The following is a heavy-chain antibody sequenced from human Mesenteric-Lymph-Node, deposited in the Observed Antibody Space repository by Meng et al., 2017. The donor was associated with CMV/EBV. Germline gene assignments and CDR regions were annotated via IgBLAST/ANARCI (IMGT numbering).Heavy chain of an antibody. J-gene: IGHJ4*02. CDR2: ISAYNGNT. CDR3: ARDSQLGH. CDR1: GYTFTTYG. D-gene: IGHD6-6*01. V-gene: IGHV1-18*01. Sequence: KVSCKASGYTFTTYGISWVRQAPGQGLEWMGWISAYNGNTNYAQKFQGRVTLTTDTSTNTAYMELRSLRSDDTAVYYCARDSQLGHWGQGTLVTVSS.